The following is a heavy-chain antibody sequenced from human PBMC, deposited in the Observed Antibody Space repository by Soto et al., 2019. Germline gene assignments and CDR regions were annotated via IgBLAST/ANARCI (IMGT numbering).Heavy chain of an antibody. V-gene: IGHV3-23*01. CDR2: IRGDGSST. CDR1: GFKFNSYT. J-gene: IGHJ6*03. Sequence: EVQLLESGGGLVQPGGSLRLSCAASGFKFNSYTMGWVRQAPGKGLVWVSAIRGDGSSTYYADFVKGRFTISRDNSKNTLYLQMNLLRDEDTAVYYCAKPVVVDTIYYYYMDVWGRGTTVTVSS. CDR3: AKPVVVDTIYYYYMDV. D-gene: IGHD2-15*01.